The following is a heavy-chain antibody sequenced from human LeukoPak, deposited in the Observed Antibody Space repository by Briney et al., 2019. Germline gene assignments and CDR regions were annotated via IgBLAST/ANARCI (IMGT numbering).Heavy chain of an antibody. V-gene: IGHV3-30*02. Sequence: GGSLRLSCAASGFTFSSYGMHWVRQAPGKGLAWVTFIHHDGSNKYYADSVKGRFTISRDNSKNTLYLQMNSLRAEDTAVYYCAQDKALVVSGYWGQGTLVTVSS. J-gene: IGHJ4*02. D-gene: IGHD3-22*01. CDR1: GFTFSSYG. CDR3: AQDKALVVSGY. CDR2: IHHDGSNK.